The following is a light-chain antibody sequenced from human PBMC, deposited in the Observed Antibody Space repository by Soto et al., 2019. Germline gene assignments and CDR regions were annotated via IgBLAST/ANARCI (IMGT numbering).Light chain of an antibody. V-gene: IGKV3-11*01. J-gene: IGKJ1*01. CDR2: DAS. CDR1: QSVSTY. Sequence: EIVLTQSPATLSLSPGERATLSCRASQSVSTYLAWYQQKPGQPPRLLIYDASTRATGIPARFSGSVSGADFTLTISSLEPEDFAVYYCLQRSAWWTVGQGTKVEIK. CDR3: LQRSAWWT.